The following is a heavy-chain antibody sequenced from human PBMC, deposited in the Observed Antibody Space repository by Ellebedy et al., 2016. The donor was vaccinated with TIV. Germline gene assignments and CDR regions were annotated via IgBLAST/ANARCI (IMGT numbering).Heavy chain of an antibody. CDR3: ARVDLGLAFDH. CDR1: GFDVSSNY. CDR2: IYSAGST. Sequence: GESLKISCAVSGFDVSSNYWSWVRQAPGKGLDWVSIIYSAGSTYHADSVKGRFTISRDSSNNTLHLQMTSLRADDTAVYYCARVDLGLAFDHWGRGALITVSS. J-gene: IGHJ4*02. V-gene: IGHV3-53*01. D-gene: IGHD3/OR15-3a*01.